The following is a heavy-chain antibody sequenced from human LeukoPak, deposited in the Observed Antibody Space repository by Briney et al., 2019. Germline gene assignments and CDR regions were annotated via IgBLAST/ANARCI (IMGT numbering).Heavy chain of an antibody. CDR2: INPNSDGT. Sequence: ASVKVSCKASGYTFTGYYMHWVRQAPGQGLEWMGWINPNSDGTNYAQKFQGRVTMTRDTSISTAYMELSRLRSDDTAVYYCARYSPVAVAENFDYWGQGTLVTVSS. J-gene: IGHJ4*02. D-gene: IGHD6-19*01. V-gene: IGHV1-2*02. CDR1: GYTFTGYY. CDR3: ARYSPVAVAENFDY.